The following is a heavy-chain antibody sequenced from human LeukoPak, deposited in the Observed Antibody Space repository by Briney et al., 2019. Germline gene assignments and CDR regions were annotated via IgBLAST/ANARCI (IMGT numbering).Heavy chain of an antibody. Sequence: GGSLRLSCAASGFTASSNYMSWVRQAPGKGLEWVSVIYSGGSTYYADSVKGRFTISRDNPKNTLYLQMNSLRAEDTAVYYCARGLGFGNDYWGQGTLVTVSS. J-gene: IGHJ4*02. CDR1: GFTASSNY. CDR3: ARGLGFGNDY. D-gene: IGHD3-10*01. V-gene: IGHV3-53*01. CDR2: IYSGGST.